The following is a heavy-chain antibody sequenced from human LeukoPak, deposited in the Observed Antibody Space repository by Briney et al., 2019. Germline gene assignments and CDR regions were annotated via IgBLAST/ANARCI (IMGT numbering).Heavy chain of an antibody. J-gene: IGHJ4*02. D-gene: IGHD2-15*01. V-gene: IGHV3-23*01. Sequence: GRSLTPSCAPSAFTFTDYAMSWVRQPPRKGLEWVATFRGGVDTTYYACSVRGRFTISRDNSKNTLDLQMNSLRAEDTAVYYCAKATLRTCSGARCYYFDSWGQGALVTVSS. CDR1: AFTFTDYA. CDR3: AKATLRTCSGARCYYFDS. CDR2: FRGGVDTT.